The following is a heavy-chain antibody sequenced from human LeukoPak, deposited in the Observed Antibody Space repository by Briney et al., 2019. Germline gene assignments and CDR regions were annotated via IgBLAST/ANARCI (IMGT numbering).Heavy chain of an antibody. V-gene: IGHV3-69-1*01. J-gene: IGHJ4*02. CDR3: AREGYDILTGYYGIDY. CDR2: IGSDNKP. D-gene: IGHD3-9*01. CDR1: GFTFSAYA. Sequence: GGSLRLSCEASGFTFSAYAMTWVRQAPGQGLEWVSSIGSDNKPHYSESVKGRFAISRDNSKSMLFLQLNSLRDEDTAVYYCAREGYDILTGYYGIDYWGQGTLVTVSS.